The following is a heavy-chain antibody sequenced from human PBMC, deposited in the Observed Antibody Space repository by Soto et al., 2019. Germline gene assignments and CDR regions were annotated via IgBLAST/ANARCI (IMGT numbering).Heavy chain of an antibody. J-gene: IGHJ4*02. CDR2: ISGSGGST. CDR3: AKDRFVGLWSTIPPCAY. Sequence: SSCGMSYERKNKGKGLEWVSAISGSGGSTYYADSVKVRFTISRDNSKNTLYLQMNSLRAEDTAVYYFAKDRFVGLWSTIPPCAYWGQGTLVPVSS. CDR1: SSCG. V-gene: IGHV3-23*01. D-gene: IGHD1-26*01.